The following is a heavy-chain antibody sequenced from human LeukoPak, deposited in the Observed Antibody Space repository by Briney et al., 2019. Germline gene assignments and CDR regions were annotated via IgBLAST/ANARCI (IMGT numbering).Heavy chain of an antibody. Sequence: GGSLRLSCAASGFTFSSYAMSWVRQAPGKGLEWVSAISGSGGSTYYADSVKGRFTISRDNSKNTLYLQMNSLRAEDTAVYYCAKTSGAYGDPYYVDVWGKGTTVTVSS. CDR3: AKTSGAYGDPYYVDV. V-gene: IGHV3-23*01. D-gene: IGHD4-17*01. J-gene: IGHJ6*03. CDR1: GFTFSSYA. CDR2: ISGSGGST.